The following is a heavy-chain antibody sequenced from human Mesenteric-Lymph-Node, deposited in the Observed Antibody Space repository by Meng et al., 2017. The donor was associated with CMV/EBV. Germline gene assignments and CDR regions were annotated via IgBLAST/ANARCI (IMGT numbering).Heavy chain of an antibody. V-gene: IGHV3-48*03. J-gene: IGHJ6*02. CDR3: AREKAQIFGVVIVYYYGMDV. CDR1: GFTFSSYE. Sequence: GGSLRLSCAASGFTFSSYEMNWVRQAPGKGLEWVSYISSSGSTIYYADSVKGRFTISRDNAKNSLYLQMNSLRAEDTAVYYCAREKAQIFGVVIVYYYGMDVWGQGTTVTVSS. CDR2: ISSSGSTI. D-gene: IGHD3-3*01.